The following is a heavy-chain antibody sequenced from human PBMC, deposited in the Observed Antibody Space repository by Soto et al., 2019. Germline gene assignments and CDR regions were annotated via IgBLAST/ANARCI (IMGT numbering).Heavy chain of an antibody. D-gene: IGHD2-2*01. V-gene: IGHV1-8*01. J-gene: IGHJ5*02. CDR1: GYTFTSYD. Sequence: GASVKVSCKASGYTFTSYDINWVRQATGQGLEWMGWMNPNSGNTGYAQKFQGRVTMTRNTSISTAYMELSSLRSEDTAVYYCATQLGDCSSTSCPRFDPWGQGTLVTVSS. CDR3: ATQLGDCSSTSCPRFDP. CDR2: MNPNSGNT.